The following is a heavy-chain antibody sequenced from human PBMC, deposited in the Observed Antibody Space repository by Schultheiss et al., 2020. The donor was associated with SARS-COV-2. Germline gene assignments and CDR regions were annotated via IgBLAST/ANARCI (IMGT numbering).Heavy chain of an antibody. V-gene: IGHV4-31*03. CDR2: ISYSGKT. Sequence: SQTLSLTCTVSGDSINSGDYYWSWIRQHPGKGLEWIGYISYSGKTFYNPSLKSRITMSLDTSKHQFSLKVNSVTAADTAVYYCARSDGWRHQNPFDYWGQGTLVTVSS. CDR1: GDSINSGDYY. D-gene: IGHD2-15*01. J-gene: IGHJ4*02. CDR3: ARSDGWRHQNPFDY.